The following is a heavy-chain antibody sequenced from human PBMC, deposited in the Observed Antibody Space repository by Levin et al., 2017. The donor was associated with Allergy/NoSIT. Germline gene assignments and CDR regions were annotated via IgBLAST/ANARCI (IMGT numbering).Heavy chain of an antibody. Sequence: GGSLRLSCAASGFTFSSYGMHWVRQAPGKGLEWVAVIWYDGSNKYYADSVKGRFTISRDNSKNTLYLQMNSLRAEDTAVYYCAREPLGDIVVGSVRGWFDPWGQGTLVTVSS. V-gene: IGHV3-33*01. CDR2: IWYDGSNK. J-gene: IGHJ5*02. CDR3: AREPLGDIVVGSVRGWFDP. CDR1: GFTFSSYG. D-gene: IGHD2-2*01.